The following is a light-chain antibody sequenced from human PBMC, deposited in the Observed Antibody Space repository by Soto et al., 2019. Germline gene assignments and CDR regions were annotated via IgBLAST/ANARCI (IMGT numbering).Light chain of an antibody. CDR3: QQSYSTLLP. J-gene: IGKJ4*01. V-gene: IGKV1-39*01. CDR2: AAS. CDR1: QSISSY. Sequence: DIQMTQSPSSLSASVGDRVTITCRASQSISSYLNWYHQKPGRAPKLLIYAASSLQSGVPSRFSDSRSGTAFTLTISSLQPEDFATYYCQQSYSTLLPFGGGNKVEIK.